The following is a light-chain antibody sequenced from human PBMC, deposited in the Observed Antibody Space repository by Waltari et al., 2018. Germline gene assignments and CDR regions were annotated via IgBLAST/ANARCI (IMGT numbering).Light chain of an antibody. CDR3: QSSDSSGSYVL. V-gene: IGLV3-25*03. J-gene: IGLJ3*02. CDR2: KDS. CDR1: TLPKEY. Sequence: SYGLTQAPSVSVSPGQTARITCSGDTLPKEYAYWYQQKPGQAPVLVIYKDSGRPSGIPERFSGSRAGTTVALTINGVQAEDEAEYYCQSSDSSGSYVLFGGGTKLTVL.